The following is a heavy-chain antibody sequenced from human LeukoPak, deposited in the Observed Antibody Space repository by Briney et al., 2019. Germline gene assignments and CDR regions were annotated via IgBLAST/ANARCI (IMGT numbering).Heavy chain of an antibody. D-gene: IGHD2-15*01. Sequence: SVKVSCKASGGTFSSYTISWVRQAPGQGLEWMGGIIPLFGTPDYAQKFQGRVTITADKSTSTAYMELSSLRSEDTAVYYCARVDCSGGSCYSWGFDYWGQGTLVTVSS. J-gene: IGHJ4*02. CDR2: IIPLFGTP. CDR3: ARVDCSGGSCYSWGFDY. V-gene: IGHV1-69*06. CDR1: GGTFSSYT.